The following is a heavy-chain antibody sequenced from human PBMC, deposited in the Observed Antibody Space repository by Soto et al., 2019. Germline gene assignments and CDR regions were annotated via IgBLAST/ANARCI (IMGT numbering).Heavy chain of an antibody. Sequence: QVQLVQSGAEEKKPGASVKVSCKASGYTFTNYAMHWVRQAPGQRLEWMGWINAGNGNTKYSQKFQGRVTITRDTSASTAYMELSSLRFEDTAMYYCPRGYDFWGGMDVWGQGTTVTVSS. D-gene: IGHD3-3*01. V-gene: IGHV1-3*05. J-gene: IGHJ6*02. CDR1: GYTFTNYA. CDR2: INAGNGNT. CDR3: PRGYDFWGGMDV.